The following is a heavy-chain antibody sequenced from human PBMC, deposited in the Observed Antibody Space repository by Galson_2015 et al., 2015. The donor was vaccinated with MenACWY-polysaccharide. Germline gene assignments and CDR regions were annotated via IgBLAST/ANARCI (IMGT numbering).Heavy chain of an antibody. CDR2: IWYDGSNK. V-gene: IGHV3-33*01. Sequence: SLRLSCAASGFTFSSYGMHWVRQAPGKGLEWVAVIWYDGSNKYYADSVKGRFTISRDNSKNTLYLQMNSLRAEDTAVYYCARDLVVAPVLDYWGQGTLVTVSS. CDR1: GFTFSSYG. CDR3: ARDLVVAPVLDY. J-gene: IGHJ4*02. D-gene: IGHD2-15*01.